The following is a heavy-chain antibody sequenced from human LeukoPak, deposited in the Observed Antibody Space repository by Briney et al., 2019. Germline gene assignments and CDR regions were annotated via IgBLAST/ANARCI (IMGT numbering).Heavy chain of an antibody. V-gene: IGHV3-48*01. CDR1: GVTFSSYS. Sequence: GGSLRLSCAASGVTFSSYSMNWVRQAPGKGLEWVSYISSSSSTIYYADSVKGRFTVSRDNAKISLYLQMNSLRAEDRAVYYCAGVPQYCGGDCSDYYYYYMDVWGKGTTVTVSS. CDR2: ISSSSSTI. D-gene: IGHD2-21*01. CDR3: AGVPQYCGGDCSDYYYYYMDV. J-gene: IGHJ6*03.